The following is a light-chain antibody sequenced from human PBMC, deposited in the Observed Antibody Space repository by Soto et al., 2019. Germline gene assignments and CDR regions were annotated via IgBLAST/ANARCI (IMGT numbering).Light chain of an antibody. CDR2: DAS. J-gene: IGKJ1*01. V-gene: IGKV1-5*01. Sequence: DIQMTQSPSTLSGSVGERVTIACRASQSISSWLAWYQHKPGKAPKLLIYDASNLDSGVPSRFSGSGSGTEFSLTISNLQPDDCATYYCQQYENYWTFGQGTKVEI. CDR3: QQYENYWT. CDR1: QSISSW.